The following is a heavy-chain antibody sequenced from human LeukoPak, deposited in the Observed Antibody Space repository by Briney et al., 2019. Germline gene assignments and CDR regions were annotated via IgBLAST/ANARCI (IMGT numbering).Heavy chain of an antibody. CDR1: GGSVNRYY. CDR2: IYYTGIT. Sequence: PSETLSLTCTVSGGSVNRYYWSWIRQPPGEGLEWIGYIYYTGITSYNPSLKSRVTMSVDTSKNQLSLKVSSVTAADTAVYYCARWYCVINTCYHMDVWGKGTTVTVSS. V-gene: IGHV4-59*02. J-gene: IGHJ6*03. D-gene: IGHD2-21*01. CDR3: ARWYCVINTCYHMDV.